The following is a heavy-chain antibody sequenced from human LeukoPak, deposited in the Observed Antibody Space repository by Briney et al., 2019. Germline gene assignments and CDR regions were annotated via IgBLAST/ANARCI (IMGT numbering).Heavy chain of an antibody. CDR1: GGTFSSYA. CDR3: VRVLFKQRYYDSSGQGSFDY. D-gene: IGHD3-22*01. CDR2: IIPIFGTA. J-gene: IGHJ4*02. Sequence: SVKVSCKASGGTFSSYAISWVRQAPGQGLEWMGGIIPIFGTANYAQKFQGRVTITTDKSTSTAYMELSSLRSEDTAVYYCVRVLFKQRYYDSSGQGSFDYWGQGTLVTVSS. V-gene: IGHV1-69*05.